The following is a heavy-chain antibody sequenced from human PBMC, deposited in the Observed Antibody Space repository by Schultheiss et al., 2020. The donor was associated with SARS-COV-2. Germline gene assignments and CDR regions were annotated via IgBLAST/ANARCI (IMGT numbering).Heavy chain of an antibody. D-gene: IGHD5-12*01. CDR3: ARDPSPRYVNYYYGMDV. Sequence: GGSLRLSCAASGFTFSSYSMNWVRQAPGKGLEWVAVISYDGSNKYYADSVKGRFTISRDNSKNTLYLQMNSLRAEDTAVYYCARDPSPRYVNYYYGMDVWGQGTTVTVSS. J-gene: IGHJ6*02. CDR1: GFTFSSYS. CDR2: ISYDGSNK. V-gene: IGHV3-30*03.